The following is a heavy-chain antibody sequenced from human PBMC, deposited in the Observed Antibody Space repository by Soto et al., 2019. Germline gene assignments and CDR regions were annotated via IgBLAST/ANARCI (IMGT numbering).Heavy chain of an antibody. Sequence: EVQLLESGGGLVQPGGSLRLSCAASGFTFSSYAMSWVRQAPGKGLEWVSAISGSGGSTYYADSVKGRFTISRDNSKNTLYLQMNSLRAEDTAVYYCAKYYRMITFGGVIVFSSTLDYWGQGTLVTVSS. CDR1: GFTFSSYA. D-gene: IGHD3-16*02. J-gene: IGHJ4*02. CDR2: ISGSGGST. V-gene: IGHV3-23*01. CDR3: AKYYRMITFGGVIVFSSTLDY.